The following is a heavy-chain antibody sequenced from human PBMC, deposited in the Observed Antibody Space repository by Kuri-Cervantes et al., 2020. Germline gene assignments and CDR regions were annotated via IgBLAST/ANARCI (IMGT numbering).Heavy chain of an antibody. CDR3: ARVNYGDYGGYFDY. Sequence: GGSLRLTCAASGFTVSSNYMSWVRQAPGKGLGWVSSISSSSSYIYYADSVKGRFTISRDNSKNTLYLQMNSLRAEDTAVYYCARVNYGDYGGYFDYWGQGTLVTVSS. J-gene: IGHJ4*02. V-gene: IGHV3-21*01. CDR2: ISSSSSYI. CDR1: GFTVSSNY. D-gene: IGHD4-17*01.